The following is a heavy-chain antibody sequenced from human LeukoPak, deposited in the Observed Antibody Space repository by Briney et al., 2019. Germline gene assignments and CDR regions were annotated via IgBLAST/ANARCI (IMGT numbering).Heavy chain of an antibody. CDR2: ISGSGGNT. D-gene: IGHD3-9*01. V-gene: IGHV3-23*01. Sequence: GGSLRLSCAASGFTFSKYAMNWVRQAPGKGLEWVSAISGSGGNTYYADSVKGRFTISRDNSKNSLYLQMNSLRDEDTAVYYCARGVALGGLRYFDWFDYWGQGTLVTVSS. J-gene: IGHJ4*02. CDR3: ARGVALGGLRYFDWFDY. CDR1: GFTFSKYA.